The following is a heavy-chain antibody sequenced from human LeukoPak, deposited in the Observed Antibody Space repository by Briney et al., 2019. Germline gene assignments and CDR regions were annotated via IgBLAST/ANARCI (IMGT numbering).Heavy chain of an antibody. CDR3: AKDNYDILTTYYFDY. CDR1: GFTFSDYY. V-gene: IGHV3-11*01. J-gene: IGHJ4*02. Sequence: PGGSLRLSCAASGFTFSDYYMSWIRQAPGKGLEWVSYISSSGSTIYYADSVKGRFTISRDNAKNSLYLQMNSLRAEDTALYYCAKDNYDILTTYYFDYWGQGTLVTVSS. CDR2: ISSSGSTI. D-gene: IGHD3-9*01.